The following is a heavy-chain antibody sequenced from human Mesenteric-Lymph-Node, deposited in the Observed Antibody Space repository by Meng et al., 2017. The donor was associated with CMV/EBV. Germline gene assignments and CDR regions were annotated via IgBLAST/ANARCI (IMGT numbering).Heavy chain of an antibody. D-gene: IGHD6-13*01. Sequence: GGSLRLSCAASGFPFSCYSVHWVRQTPSKGLEWVALISHDEIDEYYADSVKGRFTISRDNSKNTLYLQMNSLRADDTAVYYCAKQGLAIAAAGTFDYWGQGILVTVSS. CDR3: AKQGLAIAAAGTFDY. CDR1: GFPFSCYS. V-gene: IGHV3-30*04. J-gene: IGHJ4*02. CDR2: ISHDEIDE.